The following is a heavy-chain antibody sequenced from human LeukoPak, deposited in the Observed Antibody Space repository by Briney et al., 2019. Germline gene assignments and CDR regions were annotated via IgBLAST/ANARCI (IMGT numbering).Heavy chain of an antibody. CDR3: AIHPSDSSGYFSY. V-gene: IGHV7-4-1*02. Sequence: ASVKVSDKASGYTFSSCAINWVRQAPGQGLEYMGWIDTKTGNPTYAQGFTGRFVFSLDTSVSTAYLQISSLKAEDTAVYYCAIHPSDSSGYFSYWGQGALVTVSS. D-gene: IGHD3-22*01. CDR2: IDTKTGNP. CDR1: GYTFSSCA. J-gene: IGHJ4*02.